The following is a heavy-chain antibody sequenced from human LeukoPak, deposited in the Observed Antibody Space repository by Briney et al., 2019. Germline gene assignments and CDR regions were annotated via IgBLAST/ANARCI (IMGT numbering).Heavy chain of an antibody. CDR2: IIPIFGTA. Sequence: AASVKVSCKASGGTFSSYAISWVRQAPGQGLEWMGGIIPIFGTANYAQKFQGRVTITTDESTSTAYMELSSLRSEDTAVYYCAIERGYSFGSDAFDIWGQGTMVTVSS. J-gene: IGHJ3*02. D-gene: IGHD5-18*01. V-gene: IGHV1-69*05. CDR1: GGTFSSYA. CDR3: AIERGYSFGSDAFDI.